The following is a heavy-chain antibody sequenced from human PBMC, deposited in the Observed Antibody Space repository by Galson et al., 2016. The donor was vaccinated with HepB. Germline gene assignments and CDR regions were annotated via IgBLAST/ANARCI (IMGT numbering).Heavy chain of an antibody. CDR1: GFTFNTYG. CDR2: IYYDATNK. CDR3: ARDVYFGSGSYHYSGMDV. V-gene: IGHV3-33*01. J-gene: IGHJ6*02. D-gene: IGHD3-10*01. Sequence: SLRLSCAASGFTFNTYGMHWVRQAPGKGLEWVALIYYDATNKHYADSVKGRFTISRDNSKDTLYLQMNSLRAGDTAVYYCARDVYFGSGSYHYSGMDVWGQGTTVTVSS.